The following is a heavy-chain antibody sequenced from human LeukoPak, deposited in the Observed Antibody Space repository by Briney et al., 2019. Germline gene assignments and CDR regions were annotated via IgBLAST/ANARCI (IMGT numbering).Heavy chain of an antibody. J-gene: IGHJ4*02. CDR3: AREVGGWGSSGYQGY. V-gene: IGHV1-2*02. D-gene: IGHD3-22*01. Sequence: GASVKVSXKASGYTFTGYYMHWVRQAPGQGLEWMGWINPNSGGTNYAQKFQGRVTMTRDTSISTAYMELSRLRSDDTAVYYCAREVGGWGSSGYQGYWGRGTLVTVSS. CDR1: GYTFTGYY. CDR2: INPNSGGT.